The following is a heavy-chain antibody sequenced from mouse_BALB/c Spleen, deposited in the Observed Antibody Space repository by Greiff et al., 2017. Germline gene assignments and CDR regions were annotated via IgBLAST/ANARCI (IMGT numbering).Heavy chain of an antibody. CDR3: ARDQGDYDRTPYAMDY. Sequence: VQRVESGPGLVAPSQSLSITCTVSGFSLTSYGVHWVRQPPGKGLEWLGVIWAGGSTNYNSALMSRLSISKDNSKSQVFLKMNSLQTDDTAMYYCARDQGDYDRTPYAMDYWGQGTSVTGSS. V-gene: IGHV2-9*02. D-gene: IGHD2-4*01. CDR2: IWAGGST. J-gene: IGHJ4*01. CDR1: GFSLTSYG.